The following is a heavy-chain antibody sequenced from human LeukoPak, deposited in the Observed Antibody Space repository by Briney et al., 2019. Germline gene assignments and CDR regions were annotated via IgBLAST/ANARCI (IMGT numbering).Heavy chain of an antibody. J-gene: IGHJ4*02. D-gene: IGHD4-17*01. CDR3: ARHLHSTVTTDGYFDY. CDR2: IYPADSDT. V-gene: IGHV5-51*01. CDR1: GYSFTTYW. Sequence: GESLKIYCKGSGYSFTTYWIDWVRQMPGKGLEWMGIIYPADSDTGYSPSFQGQVTISADKSISTAYLQWSSLKASDTAMYYCARHLHSTVTTDGYFDYWGQGTLVTVSS.